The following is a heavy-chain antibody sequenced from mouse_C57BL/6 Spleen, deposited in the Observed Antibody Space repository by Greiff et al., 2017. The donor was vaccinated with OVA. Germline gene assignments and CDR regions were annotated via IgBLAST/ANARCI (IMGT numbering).Heavy chain of an antibody. CDR1: GYTFTDYE. D-gene: IGHD4-1*01. CDR2: IDPETGGT. J-gene: IGHJ2*01. V-gene: IGHV1-15*01. Sequence: LVESGAELVRPGASVTLSCKASGYTFTDYEMHWVKQTPVHGLEWIGAIDPETGGTAYNQKFKGKAILTADKSSSTAYMELRSLTSEDSAVYYCTRKTGPYYFDYWGQGTTLTVSS. CDR3: TRKTGPYYFDY.